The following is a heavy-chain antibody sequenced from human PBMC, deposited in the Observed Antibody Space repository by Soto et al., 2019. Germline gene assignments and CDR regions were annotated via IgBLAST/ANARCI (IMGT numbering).Heavy chain of an antibody. V-gene: IGHV3-33*01. J-gene: IGHJ4*02. Sequence: QVQLVESGGGVVQPEMSLRLSCAASGFTFSTHAMHWVRQAPGKGLEWVAMIWNDGSNQHYADSVKGRFTVSRDNSEHTVSLQMNSLRVEATAVYYCGRDPPGSGWSLDYGGQGTLVTVSS. CDR2: IWNDGSNQ. CDR1: GFTFSTHA. D-gene: IGHD6-19*01. CDR3: GRDPPGSGWSLDY.